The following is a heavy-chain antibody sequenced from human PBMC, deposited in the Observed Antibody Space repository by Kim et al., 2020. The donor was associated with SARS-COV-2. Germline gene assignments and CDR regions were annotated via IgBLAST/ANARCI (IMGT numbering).Heavy chain of an antibody. Sequence: IYADSVKDRFTISRDNVKNTVDLQMNSQRAEDTAVYYCTRDAGSYEGYFDYWGQGTLVTVSS. J-gene: IGHJ4*02. V-gene: IGHV3-74*01. CDR3: TRDAGSYEGYFDY. D-gene: IGHD3-10*01.